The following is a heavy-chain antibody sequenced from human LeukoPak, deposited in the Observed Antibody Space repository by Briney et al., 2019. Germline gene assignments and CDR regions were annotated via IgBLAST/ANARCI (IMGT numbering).Heavy chain of an antibody. CDR2: IRYDGSNK. CDR3: ARDNYSGSRYFDH. Sequence: GGSLRLSCAASGFTFSSYGMHWVRQAPGKGLEWVAFIRYDGSNKYYADSVKGRFTVSRDNAKNSLYLQMNSLRAEDTAIYYCARDNYSGSRYFDHWGQGTLVTVSS. J-gene: IGHJ4*02. V-gene: IGHV3-30*02. D-gene: IGHD1-26*01. CDR1: GFTFSSYG.